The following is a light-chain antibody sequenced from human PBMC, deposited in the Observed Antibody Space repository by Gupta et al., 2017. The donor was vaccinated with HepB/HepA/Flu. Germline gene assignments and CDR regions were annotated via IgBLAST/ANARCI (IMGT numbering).Light chain of an antibody. V-gene: IGLV1-47*01. CDR1: SPNVGRCF. J-gene: IGLJ2*01. CDR2: RNY. CDR3: AAWDNSLRHVA. Sequence: SLLTHSPSASGTPGPRVTISCSGGSPNVGRCFVSLYHQFPGAAPKLLIDRNYQRPSVVPDRFSASKSGSSAAQAISGRRSEDDAHYYCAAWDNSLRHVAVGGGTKLTVL.